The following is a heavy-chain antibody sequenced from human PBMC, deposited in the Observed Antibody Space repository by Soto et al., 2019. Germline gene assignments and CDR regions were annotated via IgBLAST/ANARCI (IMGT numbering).Heavy chain of an antibody. CDR2: ISLNGDI. D-gene: IGHD2-8*02. Sequence: QVQLQESGPGLVESSGTLSLTCAVYGGSITSGNWWTWVRQSPGKGLEWIGEISLNGDINYSPSLQSGVTVSMDMFRNHLSRSLTSVIAAYTAVYYCATRETRTGGPVWGQGTMVTVS. V-gene: IGHV4-4*02. CDR1: GGSITSGNW. J-gene: IGHJ3*01. CDR3: ATRETRTGGPV.